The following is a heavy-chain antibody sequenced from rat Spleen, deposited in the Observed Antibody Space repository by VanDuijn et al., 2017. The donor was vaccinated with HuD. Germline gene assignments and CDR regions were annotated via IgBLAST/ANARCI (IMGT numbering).Heavy chain of an antibody. CDR2: IGSSGGST. J-gene: IGHJ2*01. CDR1: GFTFSSFP. Sequence: EVQLVESGGGLVQPGRSLKLSCAASGFTFSSFPMAWVRQAPTKGLEWVATIGSSGGSTFYRDSVKGRFTISRNNAKSTLYLQMDSLRSEDTATYYCARQWDYWGQGVMVTVSS. V-gene: IGHV5-46*01. CDR3: ARQWDY.